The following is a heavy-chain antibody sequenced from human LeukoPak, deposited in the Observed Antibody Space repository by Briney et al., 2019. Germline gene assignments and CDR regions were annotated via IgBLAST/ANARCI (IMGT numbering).Heavy chain of an antibody. CDR2: ISSSSSYI. J-gene: IGHJ3*02. CDR1: GFTFSSYS. Sequence: GGSLRLSCAASGFTFSSYSMNWVRQAPGKGLEWVSSISSSSSYIYYADSVKGRFTISRDNAKNSLYLQMNSLRAEDTAVYYCARVWGTWDLLDAFDIWGQGTMVTVSS. V-gene: IGHV3-21*01. CDR3: ARVWGTWDLLDAFDI. D-gene: IGHD1-26*01.